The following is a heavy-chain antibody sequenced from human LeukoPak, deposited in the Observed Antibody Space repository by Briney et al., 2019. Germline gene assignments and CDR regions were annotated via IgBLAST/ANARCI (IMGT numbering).Heavy chain of an antibody. CDR2: ISYDGRNQ. V-gene: IGHV3-30*04. Sequence: GGSLRLSCAASGFTFSNYAMHWVRQAPGKGLEWVAVISYDGRNQYYADAVKGRFTVSRDNSKSTLYLQMNSLRGEDTAVYNCARYGGFLDYWGQGSLVSVSS. CDR1: GFTFSNYA. D-gene: IGHD3-16*01. J-gene: IGHJ4*02. CDR3: ARYGGFLDY.